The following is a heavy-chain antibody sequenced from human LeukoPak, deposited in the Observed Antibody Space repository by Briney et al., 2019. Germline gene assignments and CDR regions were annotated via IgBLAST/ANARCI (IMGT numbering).Heavy chain of an antibody. D-gene: IGHD2-2*01. Sequence: SETLSLTCTVSGGSISSGGYYWSWIHQHPGKGLEWIGYIYYSGSTYYNPSLKSRVTISVDTSKNQFSLKLSSVTAADTAVYYCARDRVCSSTSCYVSDGMDVWGQGTTVTVSS. J-gene: IGHJ6*02. CDR1: GGSISSGGYY. V-gene: IGHV4-31*03. CDR3: ARDRVCSSTSCYVSDGMDV. CDR2: IYYSGST.